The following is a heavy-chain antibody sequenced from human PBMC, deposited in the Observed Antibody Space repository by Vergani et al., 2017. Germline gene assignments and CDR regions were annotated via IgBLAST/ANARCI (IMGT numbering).Heavy chain of an antibody. CDR2: IKQDGSEK. Sequence: EVQLVESGGGLVQPGGSLRLSCAASGFTFSSYWMSWVRQAPGKGLEWVANIKQDGSEKYYVDSVKGRFTISRDNAKNSLYLQMNSLRAEDTAVYYCARVACSGGSCYFFRPYYYMDVWGKGTTVTVSS. CDR1: GFTFSSYW. D-gene: IGHD2-15*01. CDR3: ARVACSGGSCYFFRPYYYMDV. J-gene: IGHJ6*03. V-gene: IGHV3-7*01.